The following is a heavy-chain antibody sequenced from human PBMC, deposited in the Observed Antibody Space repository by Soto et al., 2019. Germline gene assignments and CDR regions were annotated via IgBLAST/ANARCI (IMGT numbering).Heavy chain of an antibody. CDR2: LLRPGRST. J-gene: IGHJ5*02. V-gene: IGHV3-23*01. Sequence: PGGSLRLSCAASGFMFSDYAMTWARQAPGKELEWVSGLLRPGRSTYYADSVKGRFTISGDTSANTVYLLMDSLRAEDTAVYYCAKDAIANDGIWLMDSWGQGTVVTVSS. CDR3: AKDAIANDGIWLMDS. CDR1: GFMFSDYA. D-gene: IGHD3-16*01.